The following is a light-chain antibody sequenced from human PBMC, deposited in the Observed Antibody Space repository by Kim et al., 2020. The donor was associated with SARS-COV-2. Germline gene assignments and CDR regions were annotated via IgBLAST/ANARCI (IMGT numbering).Light chain of an antibody. V-gene: IGKV1-8*01. J-gene: IGKJ5*01. Sequence: AIRITQSPSSLSPSKGDRVTMTCRASQGISSYVAWYQQKPGKAPKLLIYAASTLQSGVPSRFSGCGSGTDFTLTISCLQSEDFATYYCQQYYSYPITFGQGTRLEIK. CDR3: QQYYSYPIT. CDR2: AAS. CDR1: QGISSY.